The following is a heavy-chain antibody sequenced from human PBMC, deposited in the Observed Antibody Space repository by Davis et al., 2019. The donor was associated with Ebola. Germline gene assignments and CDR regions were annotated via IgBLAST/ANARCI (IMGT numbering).Heavy chain of an antibody. CDR3: AEGGTNNFLGAN. Sequence: GESLKISCVVSGVSVSSCAMSWVRQAPGKGPEWVSGIGSDSGTHYADSVKGRFTISRDDSKNTLYLQMDSLRAEDTAVFYCAEGGTNNFLGANWGQGTLVTVSS. J-gene: IGHJ4*02. D-gene: IGHD2-8*01. V-gene: IGHV3-23*01. CDR1: GVSVSSCA. CDR2: IGSDSGT.